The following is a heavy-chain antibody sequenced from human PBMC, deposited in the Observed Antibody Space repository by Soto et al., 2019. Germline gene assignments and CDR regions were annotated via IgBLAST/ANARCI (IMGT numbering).Heavy chain of an antibody. V-gene: IGHV4-61*05. J-gene: IGHJ5*01. D-gene: IGHD3-10*01. CDR2: IYQSGST. CDR1: GGSISSGGYY. CDR3: ARYYVSGSYFDS. Sequence: SETLSLTCTVSGGSISSGGYYWSWIRQHPGKGLEWIGEIYQSGSTNYDSSLKSRVTISVDKSKNQFSLKLNSVTAADTAVYYCARYYVSGSYFDSWGQGTLVTVSS.